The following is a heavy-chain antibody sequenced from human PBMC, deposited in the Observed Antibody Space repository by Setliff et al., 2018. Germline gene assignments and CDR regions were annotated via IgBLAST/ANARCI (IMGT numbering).Heavy chain of an antibody. D-gene: IGHD5-12*01. CDR2: INSNSGST. J-gene: IGHJ5*01. CDR3: AREVPGYSGALDF. V-gene: IGHV1-2*02. CDR1: GGSFSNYA. Sequence: ASVKVSCKASGGSFSNYAIIWVRQAPGQGPEWMGWINSNSGSTTYAQKFQGRVTMTRDTSINTVYMELKSLTSDDSAVYYCAREVPGYSGALDFWGRGTLVTVSS.